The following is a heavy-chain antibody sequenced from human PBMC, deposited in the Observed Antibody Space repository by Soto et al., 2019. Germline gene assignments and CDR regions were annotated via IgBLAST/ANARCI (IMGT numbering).Heavy chain of an antibody. D-gene: IGHD5-18*01. Sequence: GASVKVSCKASGYTFTGYYMHWVRQAPGQGLEWMGWINPNSGGTNYAQKFQGRVTMTRDTSISTAYMELSRLRSDDTAVYYCAREMFQLWSYGMDVWGQGTTVTVSS. CDR1: GYTFTGYY. J-gene: IGHJ6*02. CDR2: INPNSGGT. CDR3: AREMFQLWSYGMDV. V-gene: IGHV1-2*02.